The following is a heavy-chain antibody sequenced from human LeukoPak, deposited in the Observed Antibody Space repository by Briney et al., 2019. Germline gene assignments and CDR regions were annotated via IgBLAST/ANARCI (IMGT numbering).Heavy chain of an antibody. V-gene: IGHV3-7*01. Sequence: PGGSLRLSCAASGFTFSSYWMSWVRPAPGKGLEWVANIKQDGSEKYYVDSVKGRFTISRDNAKNSLYLQMNSLRAEDTAVHYCARDRGVSRSYIDYWGQGTLVTLSS. CDR2: IKQDGSEK. CDR1: GFTFSSYW. D-gene: IGHD6-13*01. CDR3: ARDRGVSRSYIDY. J-gene: IGHJ4*02.